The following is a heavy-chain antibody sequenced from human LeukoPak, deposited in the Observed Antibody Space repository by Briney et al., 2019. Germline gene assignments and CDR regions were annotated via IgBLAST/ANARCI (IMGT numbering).Heavy chain of an antibody. CDR2: ISSSSSYI. V-gene: IGHV3-21*01. J-gene: IGHJ4*02. Sequence: PGGSLRLSCAASGFTFSNAWMSWVRQAPGKGLEWVSSISSSSSYIYYADSVKGRFTISRDNAKNSLYLQMNSLRAEDTAVYYCARRTSPFTIFAPDPSVYYFDYWGQGTLVTVSS. CDR3: ARRTSPFTIFAPDPSVYYFDY. D-gene: IGHD3-3*01. CDR1: GFTFSNAW.